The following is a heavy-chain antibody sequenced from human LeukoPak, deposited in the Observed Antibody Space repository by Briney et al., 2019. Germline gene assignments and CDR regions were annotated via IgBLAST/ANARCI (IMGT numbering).Heavy chain of an antibody. Sequence: PGGSLRLSCAASGLTFSGYGMHWVRQAPGKGLEWVAFLRYDGSNTYYADSVKGRFTISRDNSKNTLYLQMNSLRAEDTAVYYCAKYSGVGMATTFSILDIWGQGTMVTVSS. V-gene: IGHV3-30*02. CDR3: AKYSGVGMATTFSILDI. CDR2: LRYDGSNT. J-gene: IGHJ3*02. D-gene: IGHD5-24*01. CDR1: GLTFSGYG.